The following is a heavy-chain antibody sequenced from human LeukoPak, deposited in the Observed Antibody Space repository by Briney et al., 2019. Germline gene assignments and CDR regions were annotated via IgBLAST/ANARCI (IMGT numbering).Heavy chain of an antibody. D-gene: IGHD6-25*01. CDR2: IYDSGST. Sequence: PSETLSLTCTVSGGSIRSSYYYWGWIRQPPGKGLEWIGSIYDSGSTNYNPSLKSRVTISVDTSKNQFSLKLSSVTAADTAVYYCARGGSIAAAVAKYYGMDVWGQGTTVTVSS. J-gene: IGHJ6*02. CDR3: ARGGSIAAAVAKYYGMDV. CDR1: GGSIRSSYYY. V-gene: IGHV4-39*07.